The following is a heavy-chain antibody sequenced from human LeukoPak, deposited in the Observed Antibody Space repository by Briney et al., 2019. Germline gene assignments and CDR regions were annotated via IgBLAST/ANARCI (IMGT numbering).Heavy chain of an antibody. CDR3: ARSGYCSGGSCYFDY. Sequence: GGSLRLSCAASGFTFSSYSMNWVRQAPGKGLEWVSSISSSSSYIYYTDSVKGRFTISRDNAKNSLYLQMNSLRAEDTAVYYCARSGYCSGGSCYFDYWGQGTLVTVSS. CDR2: ISSSSSYI. V-gene: IGHV3-21*01. J-gene: IGHJ4*02. D-gene: IGHD2-15*01. CDR1: GFTFSSYS.